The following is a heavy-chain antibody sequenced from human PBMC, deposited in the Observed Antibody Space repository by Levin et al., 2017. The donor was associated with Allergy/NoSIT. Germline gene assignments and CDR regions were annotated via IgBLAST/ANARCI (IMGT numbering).Heavy chain of an antibody. D-gene: IGHD5-12*01. J-gene: IGHJ5*02. Sequence: RSGGSLRLSCVGSGFLFSDYAMHWVRQIPGKGLQWVAGISVHTGIETIAYEDSVKGRFTISRDNDKESLYLEMNSLRYDDTAFYFCVKGSRGYSGGACESWGRGIPVTVSS. V-gene: IGHV3-9*01. CDR3: VKGSRGYSGGACES. CDR1: GFLFSDYA. CDR2: ISVHTGIETI.